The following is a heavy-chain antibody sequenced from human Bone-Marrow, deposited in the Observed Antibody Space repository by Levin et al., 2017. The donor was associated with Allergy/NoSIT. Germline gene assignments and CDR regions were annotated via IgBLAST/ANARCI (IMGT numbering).Heavy chain of an antibody. Sequence: PSQTLSLTCAASGFTFSSYSMNWVRQAPGKGLEWVSSISSSSSYIYYADSVKGRFTISRDNAKNSLYLQMNSLRAEDTAVYYCARLGCSSTSCYIHYYYYMDGWGKGTTVTVSS. V-gene: IGHV3-21*01. CDR2: ISSSSSYI. CDR3: ARLGCSSTSCYIHYYYYMDG. CDR1: GFTFSSYS. D-gene: IGHD2-2*02. J-gene: IGHJ6*03.